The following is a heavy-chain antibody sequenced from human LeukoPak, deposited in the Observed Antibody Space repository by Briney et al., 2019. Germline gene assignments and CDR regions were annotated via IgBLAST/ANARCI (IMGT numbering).Heavy chain of an antibody. CDR1: GYSFTDYY. CDR3: ARDPGLVGATYFDY. V-gene: IGHV1-2*02. D-gene: IGHD1-26*01. J-gene: IGHJ4*02. CDR2: IKPNSGGT. Sequence: ASVKVSCKASGYSFTDYYMHWVRQAPGQGPEWMGWIKPNSGGTNYAQKLQGRVTMTTDTSTSTAYMELRSLRSDDTAVYYCARDPGLVGATYFDYWGQGTLVTVSS.